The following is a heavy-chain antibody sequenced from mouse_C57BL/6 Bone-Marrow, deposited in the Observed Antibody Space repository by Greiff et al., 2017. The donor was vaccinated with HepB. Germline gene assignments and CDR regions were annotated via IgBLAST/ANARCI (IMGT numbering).Heavy chain of an antibody. Sequence: EVQVVESGAELVKPGASVKLSCTASGFNIKDYYMHWVKQRTEQGLEWIGRIDPEDGDTKYAPKFQGKATITADTASNTADLQLSSLTSEDTAVYYCCLYDGYYRYYAMDYWGQGTSVTVSS. V-gene: IGHV14-2*01. CDR1: GFNIKDYY. J-gene: IGHJ4*01. CDR3: CLYDGYYRYYAMDY. CDR2: IDPEDGDT. D-gene: IGHD2-3*01.